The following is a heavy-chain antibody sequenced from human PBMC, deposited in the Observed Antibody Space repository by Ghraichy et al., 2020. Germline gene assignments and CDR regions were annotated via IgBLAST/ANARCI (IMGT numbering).Heavy chain of an antibody. CDR2: ISATATST. CDR1: GFDFSSHN. CDR3: ARDSLNMFGVGMPFDP. Sequence: GGSLRLSCAASGFDFSSHNMHWVRRAPGKGLEWIAYISATATSTYYADSVKGRFTISRDNVQNLVFLQMTSLRDEDAALYYCARDSLNMFGVGMPFDPWGQGTLVIVSS. J-gene: IGHJ5*02. V-gene: IGHV3-48*02. D-gene: IGHD3-3*01.